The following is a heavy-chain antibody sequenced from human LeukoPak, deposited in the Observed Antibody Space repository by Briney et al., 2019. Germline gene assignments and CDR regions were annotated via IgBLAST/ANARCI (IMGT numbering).Heavy chain of an antibody. V-gene: IGHV1-2*02. J-gene: IGHJ4*02. CDR1: GYTFTGYY. CDR3: ARDRWDVEGQGVDY. D-gene: IGHD1-26*01. CDR2: INPNSGGT. Sequence: ASVKVSCKASGYTFTGYYMHWVRQAPGQGLEWMGWINPNSGGTNYAQKIQGRVTMTRDTSISTAYMELSRLRSDDTAVCYCARDRWDVEGQGVDYWGQGTLVTVSS.